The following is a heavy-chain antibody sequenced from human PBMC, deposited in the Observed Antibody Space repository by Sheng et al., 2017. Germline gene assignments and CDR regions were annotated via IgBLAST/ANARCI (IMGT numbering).Heavy chain of an antibody. Sequence: EVQLLESGGGLVQPGGSLRLSCVVSGFTFNNYAMNWVRQAPGKGLEWVSGISATGGSTYFADSVKGRFTISRDNSKNMLYLQMNSLRVEDTAVYYCAKEVGSSGWPPASFDYWGQGTLVTVSS. CDR3: AKEVGSSGWPPASFDY. V-gene: IGHV3-23*01. CDR1: GFTFNNYA. D-gene: IGHD6-19*01. J-gene: IGHJ4*02. CDR2: ISATGGST.